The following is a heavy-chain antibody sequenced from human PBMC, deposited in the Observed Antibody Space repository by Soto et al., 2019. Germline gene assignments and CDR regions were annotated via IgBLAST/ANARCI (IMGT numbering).Heavy chain of an antibody. V-gene: IGHV3-30*18. D-gene: IGHD3-16*02. J-gene: IGHJ4*02. CDR1: GFTFNSYG. CDR2: ISYDGSDK. Sequence: GGSLSLSCAASGFTFNSYGMHWVRQAPGKGLEWVAVISYDGSDKYYADSVKGRFTISRDNSKNTLYLQMNSLRAEDTAVYYCSKDLDGLQGLVDSSFCFDYWGQGTLVTVSS. CDR3: SKDLDGLQGLVDSSFCFDY.